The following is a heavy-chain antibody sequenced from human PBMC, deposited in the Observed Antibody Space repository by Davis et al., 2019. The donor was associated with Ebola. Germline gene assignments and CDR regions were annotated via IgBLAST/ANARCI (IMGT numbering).Heavy chain of an antibody. CDR3: AGLSSSWYWFDP. D-gene: IGHD6-13*01. CDR2: IYYSGST. Sequence: PSETLSLTCTVSGGSISSGGYYWSWIRQHPGKGLEWIGYIYYSGSTYYNPSLKSRVTISVDTSKNQFSLKLSSVTAADTAVYYCAGLSSSWYWFDPWGQGTLVTVSS. V-gene: IGHV4-31*03. J-gene: IGHJ5*02. CDR1: GGSISSGGYY.